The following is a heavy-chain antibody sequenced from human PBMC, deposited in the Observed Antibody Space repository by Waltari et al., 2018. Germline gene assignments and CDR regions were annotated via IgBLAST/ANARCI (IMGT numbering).Heavy chain of an antibody. J-gene: IGHJ4*02. Sequence: QVQLQESGPGLVKPSETLSLTCTVSGGSLSSYYWSWIRQPPGKGLEWIGYTYYSGSTNYNPSLKSRVTISVDTSKNQFSLKLSSVTAADTAVYYCARVIERAMVRGGFDYWGQGTLVTVSS. CDR1: GGSLSSYY. CDR2: TYYSGST. D-gene: IGHD3-10*01. V-gene: IGHV4-59*01. CDR3: ARVIERAMVRGGFDY.